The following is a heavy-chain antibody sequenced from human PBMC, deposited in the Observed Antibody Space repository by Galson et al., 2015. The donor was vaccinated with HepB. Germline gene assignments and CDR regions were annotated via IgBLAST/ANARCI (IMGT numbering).Heavy chain of an antibody. Sequence: LSCAASGFTFSNAWMNWVRQAPGKGLEWVGRIKSKTDGGTTDYAAPVKGRFTISRDDSKNTLYLQMNSLKTEDTAVYYCTTHTIFGVVIPLYWGQGTLVTVSS. CDR2: IKSKTDGGTT. D-gene: IGHD3-3*01. J-gene: IGHJ4*02. V-gene: IGHV3-15*07. CDR3: TTHTIFGVVIPLY. CDR1: GFTFSNAW.